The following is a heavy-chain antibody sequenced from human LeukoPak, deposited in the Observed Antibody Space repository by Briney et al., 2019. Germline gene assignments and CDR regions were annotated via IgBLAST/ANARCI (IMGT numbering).Heavy chain of an antibody. J-gene: IGHJ6*02. CDR1: GITFSTSD. CDR2: IGTAGDT. Sequence: GGSLRLSCEASGITFSTSDMHWVRHAPGKGLEWVSVIGTAGDTYYADSVKGRFTISRENAKNSLYLQMNSLRAGDTAVYYCARGSVRVGMDVWGQGTTVTVSS. D-gene: IGHD6-13*01. CDR3: ARGSVRVGMDV. V-gene: IGHV3-13*01.